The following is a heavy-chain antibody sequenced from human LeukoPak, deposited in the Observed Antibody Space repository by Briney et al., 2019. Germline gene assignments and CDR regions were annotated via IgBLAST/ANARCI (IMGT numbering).Heavy chain of an antibody. Sequence: ASVKVSCKVSGYTLTELSMHWVRQAPGEGLEWMGGFDPEDGETIYAQKFQGRVTMTEDTSTDTAYMELSSLRSEDTAVYYCATDTGSIAAAATRFDYWGQGTLVTVSS. CDR3: ATDTGSIAAAATRFDY. D-gene: IGHD6-13*01. CDR2: FDPEDGET. J-gene: IGHJ4*02. V-gene: IGHV1-24*01. CDR1: GYTLTELS.